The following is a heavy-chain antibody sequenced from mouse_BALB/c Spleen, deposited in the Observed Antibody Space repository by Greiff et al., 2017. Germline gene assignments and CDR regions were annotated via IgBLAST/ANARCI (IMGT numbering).Heavy chain of an antibody. CDR1: GYTFTDYA. V-gene: IGHV1S137*01. J-gene: IGHJ2*01. CDR2: ISTYYGDA. Sequence: VMLVESGAELVRPGVSVKISCKGSGYTFTDYAMHWVKQSHAKSLEWIGVISTYYGDASYNQKFKGKATMTVDKSSSTAYMELARLTSEDSAIYYCARGDGNYDYWGQGTTLTVSS. D-gene: IGHD2-1*01. CDR3: ARGDGNYDY.